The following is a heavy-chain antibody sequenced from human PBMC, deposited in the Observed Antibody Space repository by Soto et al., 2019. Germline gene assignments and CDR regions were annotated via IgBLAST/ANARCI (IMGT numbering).Heavy chain of an antibody. CDR3: ARDSPPSQWFPPFDY. CDR2: IYYSGST. D-gene: IGHD3-22*01. J-gene: IGHJ4*02. Sequence: PSETLSLTCTVSGGSISSYYWSWIRQPPGKGLEWIGYIYYSGSTNYNPSLKSRVTISVDTSKNQFSLKLSSVTAADTAVYYCARDSPPSQWFPPFDYWGQGTLVTVSS. CDR1: GGSISSYY. V-gene: IGHV4-59*01.